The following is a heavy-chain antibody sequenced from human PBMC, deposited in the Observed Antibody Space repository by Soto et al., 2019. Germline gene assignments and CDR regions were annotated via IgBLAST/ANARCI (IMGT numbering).Heavy chain of an antibody. Sequence: ASVKVSCKTSGYTFTEHGIDWVRQAPGQGLEWVGWVSSYNGNTNYAYNLKDRVIMTTDASTSTAYMELRGLRSDDTAVYYCAREVEGSYSPADFWGQGTPVTVSS. J-gene: IGHJ4*02. CDR2: VSSYNGNT. CDR1: GYTFTEHG. V-gene: IGHV1-18*01. CDR3: AREVEGSYSPADF. D-gene: IGHD3-10*01.